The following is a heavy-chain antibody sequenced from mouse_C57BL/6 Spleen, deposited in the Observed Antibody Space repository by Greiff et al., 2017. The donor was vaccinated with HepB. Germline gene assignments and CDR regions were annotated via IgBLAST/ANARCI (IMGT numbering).Heavy chain of an antibody. V-gene: IGHV1-82*01. CDR2: IYPGDGDT. CDR3: ARTAGDYDVDAMDY. J-gene: IGHJ4*01. Sequence: VQLQQSGPELVKPGASVKISCKASGYAFSSSWMNWVKQRPGKGLEWIGRIYPGDGDTNYNGKFKGKATLTADKSSSTAYMQLSSLTSEDSAVYFCARTAGDYDVDAMDYWGQGTSVTVSS. CDR1: GYAFSSSW. D-gene: IGHD2-4*01.